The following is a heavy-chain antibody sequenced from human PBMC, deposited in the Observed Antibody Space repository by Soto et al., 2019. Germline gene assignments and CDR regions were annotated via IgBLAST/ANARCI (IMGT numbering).Heavy chain of an antibody. J-gene: IGHJ6*02. CDR3: ARDFCSTPSCWSYYYYYGMDV. CDR2: INPNSGGT. Sequence: ASVKVSCKASGSTFTGYYMHWVRQAPGQGLEWMGWINPNSGGTNYAQKFQGRVTMTRDTSISTAYMELSRLRSDDTAVYYCARDFCSTPSCWSYYYYYGMDVWGQGTTVTVSS. V-gene: IGHV1-2*02. D-gene: IGHD2-2*01. CDR1: GSTFTGYY.